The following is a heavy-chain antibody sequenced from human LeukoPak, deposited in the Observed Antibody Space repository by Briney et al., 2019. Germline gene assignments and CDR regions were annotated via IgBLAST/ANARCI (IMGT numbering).Heavy chain of an antibody. CDR1: GYTLTELS. CDR3: ATGELAYCGGDCSRSLPPDY. V-gene: IGHV1-24*01. Sequence: GASVKVSCKVSGYTLTELSMHWVRQAPGKGLEWMGGFDPEDGETIYAQKFQGRVTMTEDTSTDTAYMELSSLRSEETAGYYCATGELAYCGGDCSRSLPPDYWGQGTLVTVSS. D-gene: IGHD2-21*02. CDR2: FDPEDGET. J-gene: IGHJ4*02.